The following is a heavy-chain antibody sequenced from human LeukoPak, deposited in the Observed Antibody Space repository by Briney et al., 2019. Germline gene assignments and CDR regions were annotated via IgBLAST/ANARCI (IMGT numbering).Heavy chain of an antibody. D-gene: IGHD3-10*01. CDR2: IWYDGSNK. CDR3: ASSYGSGFDGF. J-gene: IGHJ4*02. V-gene: IGHV3-33*01. Sequence: PGXSLRLSCAASGFTFSSYGMHWVRQAPGKGLEWVAVIWYDGSNKYYADSVKGRFTISRDNSKNTLYLQMNSLRAEDTAVYYCASSYGSGFDGFWGQGTLVTVSS. CDR1: GFTFSSYG.